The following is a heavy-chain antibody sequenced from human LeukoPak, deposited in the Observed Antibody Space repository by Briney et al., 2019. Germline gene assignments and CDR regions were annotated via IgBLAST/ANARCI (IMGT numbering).Heavy chain of an antibody. CDR2: IYTSGST. CDR3: ARGDYDFWSGYVYYYYMDV. J-gene: IGHJ6*03. V-gene: IGHV4-4*07. Sequence: SETPSLTCTVSGGSISSYYWSWIRQPAGKGLEWIGRIYTSGSTNYNPSLKSRVTMSVDTSKNQFSLKLSSVTAADTAVYYCARGDYDFWSGYVYYYYMDVWGKGTTVTVSS. D-gene: IGHD3-3*01. CDR1: GGSISSYY.